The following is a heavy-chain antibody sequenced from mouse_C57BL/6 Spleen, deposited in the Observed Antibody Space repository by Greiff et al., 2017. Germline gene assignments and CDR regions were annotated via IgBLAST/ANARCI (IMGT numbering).Heavy chain of an antibody. Sequence: VKLMESGAELVKPGASVKISCKASGYAFSSYWMNWVKQRPGKGLEWIGQIYPGDGDTNYNGKFKGKATLTADKSSSTAYMQLSSLTSEDSAVYFCARSGGYDPYFDYWGQGTTLTVSS. CDR3: ARSGGYDPYFDY. J-gene: IGHJ2*01. V-gene: IGHV1-80*01. CDR2: IYPGDGDT. D-gene: IGHD2-2*01. CDR1: GYAFSSYW.